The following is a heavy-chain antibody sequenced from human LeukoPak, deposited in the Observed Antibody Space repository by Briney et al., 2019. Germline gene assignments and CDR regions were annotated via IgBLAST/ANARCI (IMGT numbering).Heavy chain of an antibody. V-gene: IGHV5-51*01. CDR2: IYPGDSDV. J-gene: IGHJ3*02. CDR1: GYSFTNYW. D-gene: IGHD2-15*01. CDR3: ARRLRYCSGGSCYSQAFDI. Sequence: GESLKISCKGSGYSFTNYWIGWVRQMPGKGLEWMGIIYPGDSDVRYSPSFQGQVTISADKSISTAYLQWSSLKASDTAMYYCARRLRYCSGGSCYSQAFDIWGQGTMVTVSS.